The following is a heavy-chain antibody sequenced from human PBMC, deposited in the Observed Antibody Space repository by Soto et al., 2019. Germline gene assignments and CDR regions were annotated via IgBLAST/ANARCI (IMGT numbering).Heavy chain of an antibody. D-gene: IGHD3-10*01. CDR2: IYYSGST. Sequence: SETLSLTCTVSGGSISSGGYYWSWILQHPGKGLEWIGYIYYSGSTYYNPSLKSRVTISVDTSKNQFSLKLSSVTAADTAVYYCARGGGTRVRGVYNWFDPWGQGTLVTVS. V-gene: IGHV4-31*03. J-gene: IGHJ5*02. CDR3: ARGGGTRVRGVYNWFDP. CDR1: GGSISSGGYY.